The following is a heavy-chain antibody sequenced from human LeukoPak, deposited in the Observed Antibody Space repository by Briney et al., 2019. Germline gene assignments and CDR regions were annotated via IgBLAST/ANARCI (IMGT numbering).Heavy chain of an antibody. V-gene: IGHV1-2*02. J-gene: IGHJ4*02. Sequence: VASVKVFCKASVYTFTVYYMHWVRRAPGRGLEWMGWNNPNSGGTNYAQKLQGRVTMTRDTSISTAYMELSRLRSDDTAVYYCARKMGSDWGQGTLVTVSS. D-gene: IGHD2-8*01. CDR3: ARKMGSD. CDR2: NNPNSGGT. CDR1: VYTFTVYY.